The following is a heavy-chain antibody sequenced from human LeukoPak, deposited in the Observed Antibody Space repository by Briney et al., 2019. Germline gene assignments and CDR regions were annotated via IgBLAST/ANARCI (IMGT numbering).Heavy chain of an antibody. J-gene: IGHJ4*02. D-gene: IGHD5-24*01. CDR2: INPSDGST. V-gene: IGHV1-46*01. CDR1: GHIFISYY. CDR3: ASDVAREFDH. Sequence: GASVKVSCKASGHIFISYYIHWVRQAPGQGLEWMGVINPSDGSTNYAQKFQGRVTMTRDTSATTVHLDLSGLTFEDTAVYYCASDVAREFDHWGQGTLVTVSS.